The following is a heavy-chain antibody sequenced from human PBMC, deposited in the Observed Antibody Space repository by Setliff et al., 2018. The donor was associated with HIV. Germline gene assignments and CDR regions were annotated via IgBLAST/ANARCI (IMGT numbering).Heavy chain of an antibody. D-gene: IGHD1-26*01. CDR1: GYTLTKLS. CDR3: ARDSEEWELLVYFQH. CDR2: FDPEDGET. J-gene: IGHJ1*01. V-gene: IGHV1-24*01. Sequence: ASVKVSCKVSGYTLTKLSIHWVRQGPGKGLEWMGGFDPEDGETIYAQKFQGRVTMTEDTSIDTAYMELRSLRSDDTAVYYCARDSEEWELLVYFQHWGQGTLVTVSS.